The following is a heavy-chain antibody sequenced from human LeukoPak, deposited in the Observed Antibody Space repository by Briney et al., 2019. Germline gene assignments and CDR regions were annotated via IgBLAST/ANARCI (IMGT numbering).Heavy chain of an antibody. CDR2: IYYSGST. CDR1: GGSISSSSYY. V-gene: IGHV4-39*02. CDR3: ARDLGDIESTASSYYYGMDV. J-gene: IGHJ6*02. D-gene: IGHD3-16*01. Sequence: SETLSLTCTVSGGSISSSSYYWGWIRQPPGKGLEWIGSIYYSGSTYYNPSLKSRVTISVDTSKNQFSLKLSSVTAADTAVYYCARDLGDIESTASSYYYGMDVWGQGTTVTVSS.